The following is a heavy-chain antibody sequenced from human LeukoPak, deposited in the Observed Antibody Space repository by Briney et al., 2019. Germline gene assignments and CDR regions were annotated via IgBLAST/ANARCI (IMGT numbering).Heavy chain of an antibody. J-gene: IGHJ4*02. V-gene: IGHV3-7*01. Sequence: GGSLRLSCAASGFTFPNYWMSWVRQAPGKGLEWVANIKQDGSDKYYVDSVKGRFTISRDNAKNSLDLQMNSLRAEDTAVYYCARSRDVFAYWGQGTLVTVSS. CDR3: ARSRDVFAY. CDR1: GFTFPNYW. CDR2: IKQDGSDK.